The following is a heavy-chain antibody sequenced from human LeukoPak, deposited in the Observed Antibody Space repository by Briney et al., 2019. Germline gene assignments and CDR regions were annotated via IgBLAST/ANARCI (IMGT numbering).Heavy chain of an antibody. J-gene: IGHJ4*02. Sequence: PGGSLRLSCSASGFTFSDSAIHWVRQASGKGLEWVGRIRTKTYNYATAYAASAKGRFTISRDDSENTSYLQMNSLKTEDSATYYCSRLDFGDSYRFDDWGQGTLVTVSS. CDR3: SRLDFGDSYRFDD. D-gene: IGHD4-17*01. CDR2: IRTKTYNYAT. CDR1: GFTFSDSA. V-gene: IGHV3-73*01.